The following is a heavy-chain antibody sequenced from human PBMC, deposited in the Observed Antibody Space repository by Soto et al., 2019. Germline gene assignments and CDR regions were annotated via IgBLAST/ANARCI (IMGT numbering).Heavy chain of an antibody. J-gene: IGHJ4*02. CDR1: GGTFSSYA. D-gene: IGHD3-22*01. CDR2: IIPTFGTA. V-gene: IGHV1-69*13. CDR3: ARAVAYDSSGSVFDY. Sequence: GASVKVSCKASGGTFSSYAISWVRQAPGQGLEWMGGIIPTFGTANYAQKFQGRVTITADESTSTAYMELSSLRSEDTAVYYCARAVAYDSSGSVFDYWGQGTLVTVSS.